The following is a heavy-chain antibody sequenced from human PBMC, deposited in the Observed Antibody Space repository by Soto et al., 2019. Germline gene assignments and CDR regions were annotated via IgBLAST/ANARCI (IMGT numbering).Heavy chain of an antibody. J-gene: IGHJ5*02. CDR2: IYYSGST. CDR3: ARSFDT. Sequence: QVQLQESGPGLVKPSQTLSLTCTVSGGSISSGGYYWSWIRQHPGKGLEWIGYIYYSGSTYYNPSLKSRVTIAVAPSKIPLCLKLSCVSTADTAVYHVARSFDTRGQGPLVTFSS. CDR1: GGSISSGGYY. V-gene: IGHV4-31*03.